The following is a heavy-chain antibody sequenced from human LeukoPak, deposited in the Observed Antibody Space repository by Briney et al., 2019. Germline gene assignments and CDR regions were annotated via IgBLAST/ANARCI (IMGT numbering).Heavy chain of an antibody. CDR3: ARTTVEMATGY. D-gene: IGHD5-24*01. J-gene: IGHJ4*02. CDR1: GFTFSSYE. Sequence: QPGGSLRLSCAASGFTFSSYEMNWVRQAPGKGLEWVSYISSSGSTIYYADSVKGRFTISRDNAKNSLYLQMNSLRAEDTAVYYCARTTVEMATGYWGQGTLVTVSS. V-gene: IGHV3-48*03. CDR2: ISSSGSTI.